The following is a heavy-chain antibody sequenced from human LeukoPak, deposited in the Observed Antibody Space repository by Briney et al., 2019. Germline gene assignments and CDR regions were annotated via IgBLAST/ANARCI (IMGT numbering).Heavy chain of an antibody. D-gene: IGHD3-9*01. CDR2: INAGNGNT. V-gene: IGHV1-3*01. J-gene: IGHJ1*01. CDR1: GYTFTSYA. Sequence: ASVKASCKASGYTFTSYAMHWVRQAPGQRLEWMGWINAGNGNTKYSQKFQGRVTITRDTSASTAYMELSSLRSEDTAVYYCARVLRYFDSAEYFQHWGQGTLVTVSS. CDR3: ARVLRYFDSAEYFQH.